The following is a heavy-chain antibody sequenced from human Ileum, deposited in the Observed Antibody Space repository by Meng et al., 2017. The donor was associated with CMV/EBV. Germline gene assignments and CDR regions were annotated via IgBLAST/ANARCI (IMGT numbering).Heavy chain of an antibody. CDR1: GYTFTDYY. J-gene: IGHJ4*02. CDR2: INPNSGGT. D-gene: IGHD6-13*01. CDR3: ARGSKNWYGFDY. V-gene: IGHV1-2*06. Sequence: QVKLVQPGAEVKKPGASGKVSCKSSGYTFTDYYMHWVRQAPGQGLEWMGRINPNSGGTNYAQKFQGRVTMTRDTSISAVYVELSSLISDDTAVYYCARGSKNWYGFDYWGQGILVTISS.